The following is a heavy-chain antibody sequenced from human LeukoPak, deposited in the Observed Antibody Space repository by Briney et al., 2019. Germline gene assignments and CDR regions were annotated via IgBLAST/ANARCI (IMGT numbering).Heavy chain of an antibody. CDR2: ISSSSSTI. CDR1: GFTFSSYR. D-gene: IGHD3-10*02. J-gene: IGHJ6*04. V-gene: IGHV3-48*04. Sequence: GGSLRLSCAASGFTFSSYRMNWVRQAPGKGLEWVSYISSSSSTIYCADFVKGRFTIFRDNAKNSLYLQMNSLRAEDTAVYYCAELGITMIGGVWGKGTTVTISS. CDR3: AELGITMIGGV.